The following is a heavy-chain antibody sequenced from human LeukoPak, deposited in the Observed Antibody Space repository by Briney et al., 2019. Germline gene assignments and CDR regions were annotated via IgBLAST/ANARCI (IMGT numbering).Heavy chain of an antibody. V-gene: IGHV3-64D*06. CDR3: AKPARGVGIQYRLDS. J-gene: IGHJ4*02. CDR2: ISSYIDRT. CDR1: GFTFRSYA. D-gene: IGHD5-18*01. Sequence: PWGSLRLSCSASGFTFRSYAMHWVRQAPGKGLEYVSAISSYIDRTFYADSVQGRFTISRDNSGNTLYLQMSSLRREDTAVYYCAKPARGVGIQYRLDSWGQGTLVTVCS.